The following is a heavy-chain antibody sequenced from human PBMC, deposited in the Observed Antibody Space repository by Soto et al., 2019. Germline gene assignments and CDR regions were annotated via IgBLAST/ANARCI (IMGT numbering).Heavy chain of an antibody. Sequence: GGSLRLSCAASGFTFSSYAMSWVRQAPGKGLEWVPAISGSGGSTYYADSVKGRFTISRDNSKNTLYLQMNSLRAEDTAVYYCAKDWDAITIFGVVTLDAFDIWGQGTMVTVSS. CDR1: GFTFSSYA. V-gene: IGHV3-23*01. D-gene: IGHD3-3*01. J-gene: IGHJ3*02. CDR2: ISGSGGST. CDR3: AKDWDAITIFGVVTLDAFDI.